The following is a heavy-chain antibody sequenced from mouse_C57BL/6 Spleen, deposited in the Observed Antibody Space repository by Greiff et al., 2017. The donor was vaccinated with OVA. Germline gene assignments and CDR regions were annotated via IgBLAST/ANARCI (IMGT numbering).Heavy chain of an antibody. CDR2: IDPSDSYT. V-gene: IGHV1-59*01. D-gene: IGHD2-4*01. Sequence: QVQLQQPGAELVRPGTSVKLSCKASGYTFTSYWMHWVKQRPGQGLEWIGVIDPSDSYTNYNQKFKGKATLTVDTSSSTAYMQLSSLTSEDSAVYYCARKGDYDGGYFDYWGQGITLTVSS. CDR3: ARKGDYDGGYFDY. J-gene: IGHJ2*01. CDR1: GYTFTSYW.